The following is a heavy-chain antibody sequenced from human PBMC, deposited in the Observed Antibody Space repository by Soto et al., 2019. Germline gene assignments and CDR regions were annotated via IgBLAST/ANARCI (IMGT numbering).Heavy chain of an antibody. Sequence: SETLSLTCTVSGGSISSGDYYWSWIRQPPGKGLEWIGYIYYSGSTYYNPSLKSRVTISVDTSKNQFSLKLSSVTAADTAVYYCAREVVATSHFDYWGQGTLVTVSS. CDR3: AREVVATSHFDY. D-gene: IGHD5-12*01. CDR2: IYYSGST. V-gene: IGHV4-30-4*01. J-gene: IGHJ4*02. CDR1: GGSISSGDYY.